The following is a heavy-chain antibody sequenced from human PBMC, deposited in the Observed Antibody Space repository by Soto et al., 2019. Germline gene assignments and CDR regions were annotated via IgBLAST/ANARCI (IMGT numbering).Heavy chain of an antibody. J-gene: IGHJ6*02. V-gene: IGHV4-4*02. Sequence: SETLSLTCAFSGGSISSSNWWSWVRQTPGKGLEWIGEIYHSGSTNYNPSLKSRVTISVDKSKNQFSLKLSSVTAADTAVYYCARATYYYGSGTLRRYYGMDVWGQGTTVTVSS. D-gene: IGHD3-10*01. CDR1: GGSISSSNW. CDR2: IYHSGST. CDR3: ARATYYYGSGTLRRYYGMDV.